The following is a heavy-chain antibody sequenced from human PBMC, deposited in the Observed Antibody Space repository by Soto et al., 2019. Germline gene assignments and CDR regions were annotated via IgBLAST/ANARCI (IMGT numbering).Heavy chain of an antibody. CDR1: GFTFSNAW. D-gene: IGHD2-2*01. Sequence: EMQLVECGGGLVKPGGSLRLSCAASGFTFSNAWMSWVRQAPGKGLEWVGRIKSKTDGGTTDYAAPVKGRFTISRDDSKNTLYLQMNSLKTEDTAVYYCTTDPDIVVVPAAVIYYYYGMDVWGQGTTVTVSS. J-gene: IGHJ6*02. V-gene: IGHV3-15*01. CDR2: IKSKTDGGTT. CDR3: TTDPDIVVVPAAVIYYYYGMDV.